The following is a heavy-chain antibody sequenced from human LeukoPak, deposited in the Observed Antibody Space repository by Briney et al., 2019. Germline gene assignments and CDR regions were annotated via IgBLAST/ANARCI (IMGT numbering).Heavy chain of an antibody. CDR2: MNPNSGNT. CDR3: ARGSHYDSSGYSYYFDY. CDR1: GYPFTSYD. V-gene: IGHV1-8*01. D-gene: IGHD3-22*01. J-gene: IGHJ4*02. Sequence: ASVKVSCKASGYPFTSYDINWVRQTTGQGLEWMGWMNPNSGNTGYAQKFQGRVTMTRNTSISTAYMELSSLRSEDTAVYYCARGSHYDSSGYSYYFDYWDQGTLITVSS.